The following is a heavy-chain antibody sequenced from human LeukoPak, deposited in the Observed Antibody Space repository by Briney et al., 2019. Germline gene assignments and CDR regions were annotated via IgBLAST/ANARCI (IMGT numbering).Heavy chain of an antibody. V-gene: IGHV1-69*04. D-gene: IGHD3-22*01. Sequence: GASVKVSCKASGGTFSSYAISWVRQAPGQGLEWMGRIIPILGIANYAQKFQGRVTITADKSTSTAYMELSSLRSEDTAVYYCARGPSYDSSGYYYKLGWFDYWGRGTLVTVSS. CDR3: ARGPSYDSSGYYYKLGWFDY. CDR2: IIPILGIA. CDR1: GGTFSSYA. J-gene: IGHJ4*02.